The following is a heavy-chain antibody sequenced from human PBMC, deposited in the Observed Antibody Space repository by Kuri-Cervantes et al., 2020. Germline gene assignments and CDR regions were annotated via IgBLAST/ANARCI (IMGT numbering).Heavy chain of an antibody. D-gene: IGHD6-19*01. CDR3: ARAEYSSGWYVVGGDY. V-gene: IGHV4-59*01. J-gene: IGHJ4*02. CDR2: IHYNGNN. CDR1: GGSISNYY. Sequence: GSLRLSCTVSGGSISNYYWSWIRQSPGKGLEWIAYIHYNGNNDYNPSLKGRVTMSIDTSKNQFSLKLSSVIAADTAVYYCARAEYSSGWYVVGGDYWGQGTLVTVSS.